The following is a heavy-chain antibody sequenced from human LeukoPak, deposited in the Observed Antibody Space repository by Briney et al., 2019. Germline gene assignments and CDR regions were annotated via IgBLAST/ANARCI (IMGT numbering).Heavy chain of an antibody. J-gene: IGHJ4*02. V-gene: IGHV3-53*01. CDR3: ARVGGDRVAY. CDR2: MYNNGNT. D-gene: IGHD4-17*01. CDR1: GLTVSSKY. Sequence: PGGSLRLSCAASGLTVSSKYMSWVRQAPGKGLEWVSVMYNNGNTNYADSVKGRFTISRDNAKNTLYLQMNSLRPEDTAVYYCARVGGDRVAYWGQGNLVNVSS.